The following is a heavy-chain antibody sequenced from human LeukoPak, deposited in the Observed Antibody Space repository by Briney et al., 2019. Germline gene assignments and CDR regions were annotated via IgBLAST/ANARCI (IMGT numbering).Heavy chain of an antibody. V-gene: IGHV3-23*01. CDR3: AKSLIQLPYYFDY. CDR1: GFTFSSYA. D-gene: IGHD5-18*01. CDR2: ISGSGGST. Sequence: GGSLRLSCAAPGFTFSSYAMSWVRQAPGKGLEWGSAISGSGGSTYYADSVKGRFTISRDNSKNTLYLQMNSLRAEDTAVYYCAKSLIQLPYYFDYWGQGTLVTVSS. J-gene: IGHJ4*02.